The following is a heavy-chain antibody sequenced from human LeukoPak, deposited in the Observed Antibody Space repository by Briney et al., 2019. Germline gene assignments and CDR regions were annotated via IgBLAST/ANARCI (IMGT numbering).Heavy chain of an antibody. CDR3: ATWNSDWEFAY. J-gene: IGHJ4*02. V-gene: IGHV3-7*05. CDR1: GFTFTNAW. D-gene: IGHD1/OR15-1a*01. CDR2: IKEDGSDK. Sequence: GGSLRLSCAASGFTFTNAWMSWVRQAPGKGLEWVAHIKEDGSDKYYVDSVTGRFTISRDNTKNSLYLQMSSLRAEDTAVYYCATWNSDWEFAYWGQGTLVSVSS.